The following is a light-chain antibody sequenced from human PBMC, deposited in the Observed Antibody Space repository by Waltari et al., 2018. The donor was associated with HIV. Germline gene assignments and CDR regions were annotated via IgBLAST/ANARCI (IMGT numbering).Light chain of an antibody. J-gene: IGKJ3*01. CDR3: QQYGSSAIFT. CDR1: QSVSSSY. CDR2: GAS. Sequence: VLTQPPGTLSLSPGERATLSCRASQSVSSSYLAWYQQKPGQAPRRLSYGASSRATGIPDRFSGSGSGTDVALTISRLEPEDIAVYYCQQYGSSAIFTFDPGTKVDI. V-gene: IGKV3-20*01.